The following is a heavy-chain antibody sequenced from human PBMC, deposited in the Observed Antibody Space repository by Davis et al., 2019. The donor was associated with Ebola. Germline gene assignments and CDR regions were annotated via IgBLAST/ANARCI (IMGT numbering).Heavy chain of an antibody. J-gene: IGHJ4*02. D-gene: IGHD3-3*01. CDR1: GFTFSDYY. Sequence: ESLKISCAASGFTFSDYYMSWIRQPPGKGLEWIGEINHSGTTYYNPSLKSRVTISVDTSKNQFSLKLSSVTAADTAVYYCARNLWSGYYYVDHWGQGTLVTVSS. V-gene: IGHV4-34*01. CDR3: ARNLWSGYYYVDH. CDR2: INHSGTT.